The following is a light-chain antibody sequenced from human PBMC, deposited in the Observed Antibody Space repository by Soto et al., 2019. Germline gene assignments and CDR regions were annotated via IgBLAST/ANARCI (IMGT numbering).Light chain of an antibody. Sequence: QSALTQPASVSGSPGQSITISCTGTSSDVGSYNLVSWYQQHPGKAPKLMIYEGSKRPSGVSNRFSGSKSGNTASLTISGLQAEDEADYYCCSYAGSSMNGVFGGGTKLTVL. CDR3: CSYAGSSMNGV. V-gene: IGLV2-23*01. CDR2: EGS. J-gene: IGLJ3*02. CDR1: SSDVGSYNL.